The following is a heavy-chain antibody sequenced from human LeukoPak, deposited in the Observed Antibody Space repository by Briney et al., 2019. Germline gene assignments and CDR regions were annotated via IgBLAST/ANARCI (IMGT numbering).Heavy chain of an antibody. J-gene: IGHJ4*02. CDR1: GGTFSSYA. D-gene: IGHD5-18*01. CDR3: ARSGGIQLWPKPYYFDY. Sequence: ASVKVSCKASGGTFSSYAISWVRQAPGQGLEWMGGIIPIFGTANYAQKFQGRVTITADKSTSTAYMELSSLRSEDTAVYYCARSGGIQLWPKPYYFDYWGQGTLVTVSS. CDR2: IIPIFGTA. V-gene: IGHV1-69*06.